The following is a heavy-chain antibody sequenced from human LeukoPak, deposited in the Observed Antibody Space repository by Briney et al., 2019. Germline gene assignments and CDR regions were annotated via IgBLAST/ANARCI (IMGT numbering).Heavy chain of an antibody. CDR3: AKDPEGTPNNWFDP. CDR1: GFTLDDYA. V-gene: IGHV3-9*01. Sequence: PGRSLRLSCAASGFTLDDYAMHWVRQAPGKGLEWVSGISWNSGSIGYADSVKGRFTISRDNAKNSLYLQMNSPRAEDTALYYCAKDPEGTPNNWFDPWGQGTLVTVSS. D-gene: IGHD2-15*01. CDR2: ISWNSGSI. J-gene: IGHJ5*02.